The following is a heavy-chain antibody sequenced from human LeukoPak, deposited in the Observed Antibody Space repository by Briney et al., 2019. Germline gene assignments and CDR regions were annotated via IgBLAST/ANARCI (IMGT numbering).Heavy chain of an antibody. CDR2: INPNSGGT. J-gene: IGHJ4*02. CDR1: GYTFTGYY. V-gene: IGHV1-2*02. CDR3: ARVGKNYDILTGHDY. Sequence: ASVKVSCKASGYTFTGYYMHWVRQAPGQGLEWMGWINPNSGGTNYAQKFQGRVTMTRDTSISTAYMELSRLRSDDTAVYYCARVGKNYDILTGHDYWGQGTLVTVSS. D-gene: IGHD3-9*01.